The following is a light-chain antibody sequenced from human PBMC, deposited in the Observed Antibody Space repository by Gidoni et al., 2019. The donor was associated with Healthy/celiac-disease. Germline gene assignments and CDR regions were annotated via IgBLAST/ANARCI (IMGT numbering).Light chain of an antibody. V-gene: IGLV3-25*03. CDR1: ALPTQY. CDR3: QSADSSGTYVV. J-gene: IGLJ2*01. Sequence: SYELTPPPSLSVSPGQTARITCSGDALPTQYAYWYQQKPGQAPVLVIYKDSERPSGIPERFSCSSSGTTVTLTISGGQAEDEADYYCQSADSSGTYVVFGGGTKLTVL. CDR2: KDS.